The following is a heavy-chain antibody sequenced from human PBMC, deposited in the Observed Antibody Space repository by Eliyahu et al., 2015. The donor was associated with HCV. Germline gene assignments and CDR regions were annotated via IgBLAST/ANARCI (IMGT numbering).Heavy chain of an antibody. CDR3: VRNLGFYRLDF. D-gene: IGHD2/OR15-2a*01. J-gene: IGHJ4*02. CDR1: GFSLSNDW. V-gene: IGHV3-7*03. CDR2: INRDSSAK. Sequence: EVQLVESGGDLVQPGGSLRLXCAASGFSLSNDWMTWVRQAPGKGLEWVANINRDSSAKHYADSVKGRVNISRDNAQNSLYLQLNSLRVEDTAVYYCVRNLGFYRLDFWGQGTLVSVSS.